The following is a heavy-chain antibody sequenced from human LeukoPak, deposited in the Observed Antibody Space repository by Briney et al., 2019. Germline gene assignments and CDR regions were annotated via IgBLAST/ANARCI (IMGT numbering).Heavy chain of an antibody. D-gene: IGHD2-2*01. V-gene: IGHV4-39*01. CDR1: GGSISSGSYY. CDR2: IYYSGST. J-gene: IGHJ4*02. Sequence: SETLSLTCTVSGGSISSGSYYWGWIRQPPGKGLEWIGSIYYSGSTYYNPSLKSRVTISVDTSKDQLSLKLSSVTAADTAVYYCARRVDCSSTSCYRTPYFDYWGQGTLVTVSS. CDR3: ARRVDCSSTSCYRTPYFDY.